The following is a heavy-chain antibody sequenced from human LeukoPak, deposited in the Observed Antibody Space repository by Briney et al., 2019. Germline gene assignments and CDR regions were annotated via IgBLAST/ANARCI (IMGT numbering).Heavy chain of an antibody. V-gene: IGHV4-4*07. D-gene: IGHD3-10*01. CDR3: ARVHIVTGTYFDS. CDR1: GDSMSGDS. CDR2: VYSSGFT. Sequence: SETLSLTCTIPGDSMSGDSWSWLRQPAGKELEWIGRVYSSGFTEYNLSLDGRVTMSIETSKSQFSLKLDSVTAADTAAYYCARVHIVTGTYFDSWGQGALVTVSS. J-gene: IGHJ4*02.